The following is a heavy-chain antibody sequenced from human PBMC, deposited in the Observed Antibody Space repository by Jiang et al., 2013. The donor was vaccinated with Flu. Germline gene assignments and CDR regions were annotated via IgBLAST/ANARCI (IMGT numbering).Heavy chain of an antibody. Sequence: VQLVESGGGLVKPGGSLRLSCAASGFTFSNAWMNWVRQAPGKGLEWVGRIKSKTDGGTTDYAAPVKGRFTISRDDSKNTVYLQMNSLKTEDTAVYYCATVITMVRGVINGGYWGQGTLVTVSS. V-gene: IGHV3-15*07. D-gene: IGHD3-10*01. CDR2: IKSKTDGGTT. CDR3: ATVITMVRGVINGGY. CDR1: GFTFSNAW. J-gene: IGHJ4*02.